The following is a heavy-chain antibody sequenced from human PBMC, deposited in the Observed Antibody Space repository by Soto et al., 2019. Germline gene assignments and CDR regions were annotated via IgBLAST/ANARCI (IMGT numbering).Heavy chain of an antibody. D-gene: IGHD3-3*01. J-gene: IGHJ6*02. CDR1: GFTFSSYA. Sequence: PGGSLRLSCAASGFTFSSYAMSWVRQAPGKGLEWVSAISGSGGSTYYADSVKGRFTISRDNSKNTLYLQMNSLRAEDTAVYYCANVNYDFWSGYTLLGDVWGQGTTVTVSS. V-gene: IGHV3-23*01. CDR2: ISGSGGST. CDR3: ANVNYDFWSGYTLLGDV.